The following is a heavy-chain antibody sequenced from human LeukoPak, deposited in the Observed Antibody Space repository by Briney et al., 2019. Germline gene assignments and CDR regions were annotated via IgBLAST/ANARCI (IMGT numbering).Heavy chain of an antibody. D-gene: IGHD3-10*01. CDR3: ARDYYGSGSYYNLNWFDP. CDR2: INPNSGGT. J-gene: IGHJ5*02. Sequence: GASVTVSCKASGYTFTGYYMHWVRQAPGQGLEWMGWINPNSGGTNYAQKFQGWVTMTRDTSISTAYMELSRLRSDDTAVYYCARDYYGSGSYYNLNWFDPWGQGTLVTVSS. V-gene: IGHV1-2*04. CDR1: GYTFTGYY.